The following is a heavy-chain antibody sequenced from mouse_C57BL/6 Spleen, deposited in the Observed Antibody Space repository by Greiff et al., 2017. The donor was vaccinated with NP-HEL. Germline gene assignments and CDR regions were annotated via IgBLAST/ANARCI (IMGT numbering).Heavy chain of an antibody. CDR3: AREDDYDVGDYAMDY. Sequence: VQLQQSGPELVKPGASVKISCKASGYSFTSYYIHWVKQRPGQGLEWIGWIYPGSGNTKYNEKFKGKATLTADTSSSTAYMQLSSLTSEDSAVYYCAREDDYDVGDYAMDYWGQGTSVTVSS. V-gene: IGHV1-66*01. D-gene: IGHD2-4*01. J-gene: IGHJ4*01. CDR1: GYSFTSYY. CDR2: IYPGSGNT.